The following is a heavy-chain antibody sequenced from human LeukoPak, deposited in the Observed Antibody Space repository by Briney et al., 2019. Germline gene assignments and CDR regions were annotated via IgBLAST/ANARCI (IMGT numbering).Heavy chain of an antibody. CDR2: IYYSGST. D-gene: IGHD3-3*01. J-gene: IGHJ4*02. CDR1: GGSISSGGYY. CDR3: ARERSGYPYYFDY. Sequence: SETLSLTCTVSGGSISSGGYYWSWIRQHPGKGLEWIGYIYYSGSTYYNPSLKSRVTISIDTSKNQFSLKLSSVTAADTAVYYCARERSGYPYYFDYWGQGALVTVSS. V-gene: IGHV4-31*03.